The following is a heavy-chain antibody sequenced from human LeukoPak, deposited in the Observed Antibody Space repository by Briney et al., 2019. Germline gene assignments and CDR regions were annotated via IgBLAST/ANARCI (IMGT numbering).Heavy chain of an antibody. V-gene: IGHV4-34*01. D-gene: IGHD2-21*02. Sequence: SETLSLTCAVYGGSFSGYYWSWIRQPPGKGLEWIGEINHSGSTNYNPSLRSRVTISVDTSKNQFSLKLSSVTAADTAVYYCARRTRITCGGDCYWRLLGYYYGMDVWGQGTTVTVSS. J-gene: IGHJ6*02. CDR2: INHSGST. CDR1: GGSFSGYY. CDR3: ARRTRITCGGDCYWRLLGYYYGMDV.